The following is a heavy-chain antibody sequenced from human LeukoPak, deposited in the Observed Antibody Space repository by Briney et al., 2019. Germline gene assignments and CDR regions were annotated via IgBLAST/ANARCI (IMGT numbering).Heavy chain of an antibody. V-gene: IGHV3-30*18. Sequence: GRSLRLSCEASGFTFSSYGIHWVRQPPGKGLEWVAVISYDGSNKYYADSVKGRFTISRDNSKNTLYLQMNSLRAEDTAVYYCAKEPHYYYDSSGYYDYWGQGTLVTVSS. CDR1: GFTFSSYG. D-gene: IGHD3-22*01. CDR3: AKEPHYYYDSSGYYDY. J-gene: IGHJ4*02. CDR2: ISYDGSNK.